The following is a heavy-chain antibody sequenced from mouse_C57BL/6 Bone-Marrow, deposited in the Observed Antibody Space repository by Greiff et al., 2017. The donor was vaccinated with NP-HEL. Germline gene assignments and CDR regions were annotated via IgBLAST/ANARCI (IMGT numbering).Heavy chain of an antibody. Sequence: GGGLVQPKGSLKLSCAASGFSFNTYAMNWVRQAPGKGLEWVARIRSKSNNYATYYADSVKDRFTISRDDSESMLYLQMNNLKTEDTAMYYCVRQGYYYGYFDVWGTGTTVTVSS. J-gene: IGHJ1*03. CDR2: IRSKSNNYAT. V-gene: IGHV10-1*01. CDR1: GFSFNTYA. D-gene: IGHD1-1*01. CDR3: VRQGYYYGYFDV.